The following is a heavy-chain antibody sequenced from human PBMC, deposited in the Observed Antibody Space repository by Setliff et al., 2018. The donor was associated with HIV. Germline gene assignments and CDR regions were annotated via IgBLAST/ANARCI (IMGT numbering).Heavy chain of an antibody. V-gene: IGHV3-30*03. Sequence: GGSLRLSCAASEFTFSTYGMHWVRQAPGKGLEWVAVISYDGTNKYYVDSVEGRFTISRDNSKNTLYLQMNSLKVEDTAVYYCARGSGAYFFHYFDHWGQGTLVTVSS. CDR3: ARGSGAYFFHYFDH. D-gene: IGHD4-17*01. CDR2: ISYDGTNK. J-gene: IGHJ4*02. CDR1: EFTFSTYG.